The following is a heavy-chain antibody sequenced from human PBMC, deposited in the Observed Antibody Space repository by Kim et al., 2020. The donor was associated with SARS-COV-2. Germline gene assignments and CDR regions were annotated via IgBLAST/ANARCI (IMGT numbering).Heavy chain of an antibody. J-gene: IGHJ5*02. V-gene: IGHV4-59*08. D-gene: IGHD5-18*01. CDR3: ARQGYSYGLNWFDP. Sequence: NPSPKSRVPKSEDTSKNHFSLKLSSVTAADTAVYYCARQGYSYGLNWFDPWGQGTLVTVSS.